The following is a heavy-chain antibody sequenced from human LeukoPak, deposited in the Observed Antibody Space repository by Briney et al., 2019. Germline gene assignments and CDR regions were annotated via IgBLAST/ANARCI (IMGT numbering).Heavy chain of an antibody. CDR2: IRSSGSTI. D-gene: IGHD2-2*01. Sequence: GGSLRLSCAASGFTPSSYEMNSVRATPEGRVWWGSYIRSSGSTIYSADSVKGRFTSSRDNAKNSLYLQMNSLRAEDTAVYYCARWSREYCSSPSCPGVEYYFDYWGQGTLVTVSS. J-gene: IGHJ4*02. V-gene: IGHV3-48*03. CDR3: ARWSREYCSSPSCPGVEYYFDY. CDR1: GFTPSSYE.